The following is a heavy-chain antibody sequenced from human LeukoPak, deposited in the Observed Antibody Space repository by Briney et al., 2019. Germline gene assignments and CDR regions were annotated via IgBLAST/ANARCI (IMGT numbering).Heavy chain of an antibody. CDR3: ARGHNGWELPTFDY. V-gene: IGHV4-39*07. D-gene: IGHD1-26*01. Sequence: SETLSLTCTVSGGSISSSSYYWGWIRQPPGKGLGWIGSIYYSGSTYYNPSLKSRVTISVDTSKNQFSLKLSSVTAADTAVYYCARGHNGWELPTFDYWGQGTLVTVSS. CDR2: IYYSGST. CDR1: GGSISSSSYY. J-gene: IGHJ4*02.